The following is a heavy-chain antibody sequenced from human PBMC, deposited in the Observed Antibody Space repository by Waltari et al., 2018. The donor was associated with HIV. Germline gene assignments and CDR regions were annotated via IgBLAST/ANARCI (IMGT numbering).Heavy chain of an antibody. J-gene: IGHJ1*01. CDR3: VRDLSPMGKSGWYDS. CDR2: IHTYTGNT. V-gene: IGHV1-18*04. D-gene: IGHD6-19*01. Sequence: QVHLVQSGAEVKKPGASVKVPFKPAGCSFTKYGLSWVRQAPGQGLDWMGWIHTYTGNTDSAEKFQGRVTMTRDTFTNTIYMELTTLKSDDSAIYYCVRDLSPMGKSGWYDSWGQGTVVTVSS. CDR1: GCSFTKYG.